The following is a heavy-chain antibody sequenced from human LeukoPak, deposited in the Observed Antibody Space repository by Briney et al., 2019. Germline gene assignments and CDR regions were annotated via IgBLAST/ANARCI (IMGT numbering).Heavy chain of an antibody. J-gene: IGHJ5*02. CDR2: INHSGRT. Sequence: SETLSLTCAVSGGSFSGYYWTWIRQPPGKGLEWIGEINHSGRTNYNPSLKSRVIMLVDTSKNQFSLKLSSVTAADTAVYYCARPLGYCSDSRCPQSWFDPWGQGTLVTVSS. CDR3: ARPLGYCSDSRCPQSWFDP. CDR1: GGSFSGYY. D-gene: IGHD2-15*01. V-gene: IGHV4-34*01.